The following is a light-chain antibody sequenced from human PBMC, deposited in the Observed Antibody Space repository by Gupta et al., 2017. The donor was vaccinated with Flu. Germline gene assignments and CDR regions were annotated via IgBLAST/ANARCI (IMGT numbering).Light chain of an antibody. V-gene: IGLV8-61*01. CDR1: SGSVSIDYY. CDR2: NTN. CDR3: VLFMGSGIWV. J-gene: IGLJ3*02. Sequence: TVTLTCGLSSGSVSIDYYPSWYQQTPGQAPRTLIYNTNTRSSGVPDRFSGSILGNKAALTITGAQADDESDYYCVLFMGSGIWVFGGGTKLTVL.